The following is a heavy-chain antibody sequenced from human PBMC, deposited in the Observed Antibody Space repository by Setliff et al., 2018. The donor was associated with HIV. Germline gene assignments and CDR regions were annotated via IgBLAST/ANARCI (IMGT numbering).Heavy chain of an antibody. Sequence: PSETLSLTCTVSGGSISSGSYYWSWIRQPAGKGLEWIGHIYTSGSTNYNPSLKSRVTISVDTSKNQFSLKLSSVTAADTAVYYCARLEVNPSYGGAFYIWGQGTMVTVSS. CDR2: IYTSGST. CDR3: ARLEVNPSYGGAFYI. CDR1: GGSISSGSYY. D-gene: IGHD5-18*01. V-gene: IGHV4-61*09. J-gene: IGHJ3*02.